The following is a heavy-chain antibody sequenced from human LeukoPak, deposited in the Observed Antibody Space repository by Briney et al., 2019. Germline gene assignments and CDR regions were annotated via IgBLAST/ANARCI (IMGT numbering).Heavy chain of an antibody. CDR2: IYPGDSDT. J-gene: IGHJ5*02. V-gene: IGHV5-51*01. CDR3: ARLGNTRSAAISNWLDP. D-gene: IGHD2-2*02. Sequence: GESLKTSSKGSGYSFTSSWIGWVRQMPGKGLEWMGIIYPGDSDTRYSPSFQGQVTISADKSISTAYLQWSSLKASDTAMYDCARLGNTRSAAISNWLDPWGQGTLVSVAS. CDR1: GYSFTSSW.